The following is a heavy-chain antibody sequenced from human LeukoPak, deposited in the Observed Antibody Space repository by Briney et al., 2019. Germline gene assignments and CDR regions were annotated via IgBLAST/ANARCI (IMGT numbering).Heavy chain of an antibody. CDR1: GYTFTGYY. J-gene: IGHJ6*03. V-gene: IGHV1-2*02. CDR3: ARVPAANLYYYYYYMDV. CDR2: INPNSGGT. D-gene: IGHD2-2*01. Sequence: GASVKVSCKASGYTFTGYYMHWVRQAPGQGLEWMGWINPNSGGTNYAQKFQGRVTMTRDTSISTAYMELSRLRSDDTAVYYCARVPAANLYYYYYYMDVWGKGTTVTVSS.